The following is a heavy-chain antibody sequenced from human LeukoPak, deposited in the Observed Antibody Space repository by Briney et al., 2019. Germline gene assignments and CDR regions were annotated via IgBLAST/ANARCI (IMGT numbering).Heavy chain of an antibody. J-gene: IGHJ4*02. Sequence: GGSLRLSCAASGFTFSSYGMHWVRQAPGKGLEWVAFIRYDGSNKYYADSVKGRFTISRDNSKNTLYLQMNSLRAEDTAVYYCAKDLMQSTPGYDFWSGHSPLDYWGQGTLVTVSS. V-gene: IGHV3-30*02. D-gene: IGHD3-3*01. CDR2: IRYDGSNK. CDR1: GFTFSSYG. CDR3: AKDLMQSTPGYDFWSGHSPLDY.